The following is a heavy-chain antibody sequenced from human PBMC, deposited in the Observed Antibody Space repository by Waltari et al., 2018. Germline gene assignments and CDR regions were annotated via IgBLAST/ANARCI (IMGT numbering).Heavy chain of an antibody. CDR1: GFTFPHAW. Sequence: EVQLVESGGGLVKTGESLRLSGVSSGFTFPHAWINWVRQAPGKGLEWVGRLKSKAEGGTTDYAAPMKGRFAISRDDSKDTAYLQMNSLKTEDTAMCFWTTEGGRTWPMCWGQGTLVTVSS. V-gene: IGHV3-15*01. CDR3: TTEGGRTWPMC. CDR2: LKSKAEGGTT. J-gene: IGHJ4*02. D-gene: IGHD3-10*02.